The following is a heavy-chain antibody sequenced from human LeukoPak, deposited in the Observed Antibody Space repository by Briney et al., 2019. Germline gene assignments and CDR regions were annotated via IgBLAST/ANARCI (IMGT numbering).Heavy chain of an antibody. CDR1: GFTFSSYG. V-gene: IGHV3-30*18. CDR2: VSYDAGNK. J-gene: IGHJ4*02. D-gene: IGHD3-9*01. Sequence: GGSLRLSCAASGFTFSSYGMHWVRQAPGKGLEWVTSVSYDAGNKYFADSVKGRFTISRDNSKNTLYLQMNSLRAEDMAVYYCAKDLTLQVSTCDYWGQGTLVTVSS. CDR3: AKDLTLQVSTCDY.